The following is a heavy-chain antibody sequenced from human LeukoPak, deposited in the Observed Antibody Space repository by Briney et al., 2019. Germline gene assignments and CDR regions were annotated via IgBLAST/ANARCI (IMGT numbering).Heavy chain of an antibody. D-gene: IGHD3-9*01. CDR1: GGPFSCYY. CDR3: FQAEDGIRDFDWLPNGIGFQH. CDR2: IKHSGST. Sequence: PSETLYINCAGYGGPFSCYYWSWIRQPPGKGLEWFGEIKHSGSTNYNPSLEGRVTISVYTSKNQFSLKLSTVTAAETAVYFFFQAEDGIRDFDWLPNGIGFQHWGQGTLVTVSS. J-gene: IGHJ1*01. V-gene: IGHV4-34*01.